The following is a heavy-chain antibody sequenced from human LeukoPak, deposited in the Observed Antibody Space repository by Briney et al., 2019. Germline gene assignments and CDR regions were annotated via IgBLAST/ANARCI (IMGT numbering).Heavy chain of an antibody. CDR1: GGSLSTFY. J-gene: IGHJ5*02. V-gene: IGHV4-59*01. CDR2: IYYRGST. CDR3: ARGGVFPRQFDP. D-gene: IGHD3-16*01. Sequence: SSETLSLTCTVSGGSLSTFYWSWIRQPQGKGLEWIGYIYYRGSTTYNPSLKSRVTISVDTSKNQFSLNLTSVTAADTAVYYCARGGVFPRQFDPWGQGTLVTVSS.